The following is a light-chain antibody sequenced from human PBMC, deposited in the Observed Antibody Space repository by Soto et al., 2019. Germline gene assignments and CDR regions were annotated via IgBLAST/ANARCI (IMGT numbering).Light chain of an antibody. J-gene: IGKJ1*01. CDR1: QSIDSD. CDR3: QQDSHWRT. Sequence: EIMMTQSPTNVSVFPGERATLSCRASQSIDSDLAWYQQKPGHVPRLLIYGASTRATGVPARFSGSGSGTEFTLTIISLQSDDFAVYYWQQDSHWRTFGPGTKVEIK. V-gene: IGKV3-15*01. CDR2: GAS.